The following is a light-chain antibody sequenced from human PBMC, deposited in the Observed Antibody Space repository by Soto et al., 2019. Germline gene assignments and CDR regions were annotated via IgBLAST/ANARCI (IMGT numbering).Light chain of an antibody. CDR2: EVN. J-gene: IGLJ2*01. CDR1: SSDVGYYNY. CDR3: SSHAGRNKYVL. Sequence: QSALTQPPSASGSPGQSVTISCTGTSSDVGYYNYVSWYQQHPGKAPKLMIFEVNARPSGVPDRFSGSWSGNTASLTVSGLQAEDEAVYYCSSHAGRNKYVLFGGGTKLTVL. V-gene: IGLV2-8*01.